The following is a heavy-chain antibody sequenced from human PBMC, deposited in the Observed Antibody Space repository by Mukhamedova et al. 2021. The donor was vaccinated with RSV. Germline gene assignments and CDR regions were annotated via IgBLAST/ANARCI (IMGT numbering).Heavy chain of an antibody. CDR3: TRHDSSSWEYYYDY. J-gene: IGHJ4*02. CDR2: SYVT. D-gene: IGHD6-13*01. V-gene: IGHV3-73*01. Sequence: SYVTAYAASVQGRFIISRDDSKNTAYLQMKSLKTEDTAVYYCTRHDSSSWEYYYDYWGQGTVVTVSS.